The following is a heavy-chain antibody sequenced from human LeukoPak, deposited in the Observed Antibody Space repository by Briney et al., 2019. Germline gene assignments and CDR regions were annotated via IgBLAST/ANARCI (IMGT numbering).Heavy chain of an antibody. CDR1: GGSINNGPYY. J-gene: IGHJ6*03. V-gene: IGHV4-39*01. D-gene: IGHD4/OR15-4a*01. CDR3: ARPLNSYYYMDV. CDR2: SYYSGST. Sequence: PSETPSLTCTVSGGSINNGPYYWAWIRQPPGKGLEWIASSYYSGSTYYNPSLVSRVTISVDTSKNQLSLKLSSVTAADAAVYFCARPLNSYYYMDVWGKGTTVIVSS.